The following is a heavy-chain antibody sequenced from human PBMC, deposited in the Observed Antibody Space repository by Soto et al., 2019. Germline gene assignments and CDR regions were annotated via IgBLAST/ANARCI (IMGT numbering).Heavy chain of an antibody. CDR3: ARAVRGCTNGVCYNDNNWFDP. CDR1: GFTFSSYA. D-gene: IGHD2-8*01. V-gene: IGHV3-30*14. Sequence: SGFTFSSYAMHWVRQAPGKGLEWVAVISYDGSNKYYANSVKGRFTISRDNSKNTLYLQMGSLRAEDMAVYYCARAVRGCTNGVCYNDNNWFDPWGQGTLVTVSS. CDR2: ISYDGSNK. J-gene: IGHJ5*02.